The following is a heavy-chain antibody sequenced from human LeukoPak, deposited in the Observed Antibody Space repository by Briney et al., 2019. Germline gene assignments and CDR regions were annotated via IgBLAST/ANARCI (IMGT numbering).Heavy chain of an antibody. CDR2: INPTGGST. Sequence: ASVKVSCKASGYTFPSYFMLWVRQAPGQGLEWMGIINPTGGSTTYAQKFQGRVTMTRDTSTSTVYMELSSLRSDDTAVYYCARTAARRFDYWGQGTLVTGSS. D-gene: IGHD6-6*01. CDR1: GYTFPSYF. J-gene: IGHJ4*02. CDR3: ARTAARRFDY. V-gene: IGHV1-46*01.